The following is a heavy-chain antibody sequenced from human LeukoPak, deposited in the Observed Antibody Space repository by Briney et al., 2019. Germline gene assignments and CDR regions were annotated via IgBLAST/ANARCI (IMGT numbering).Heavy chain of an antibody. CDR1: GFIFNSNW. CDR3: ARDKYYDRYFDS. V-gene: IGHV3-7*01. Sequence: PGGSLRLSCVGSGFIFNSNWMSWVRQAPGKGLEWVANIKQDGSEKFYVDSVKGRFTISRDNAKNSVSLQMNSLSVEDTAVYYCARDKYYDRYFDSWGQGTLVTVSS. CDR2: IKQDGSEK. J-gene: IGHJ4*02. D-gene: IGHD3-22*01.